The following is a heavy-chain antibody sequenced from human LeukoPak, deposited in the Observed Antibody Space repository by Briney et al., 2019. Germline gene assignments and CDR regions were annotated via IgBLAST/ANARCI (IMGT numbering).Heavy chain of an antibody. Sequence: SETLSLTCTVSGGSVNSGGYYWTWIRQPPGEGLQYIGGISCDGRTFYNPSLKSRVTISKDTSKNIFSLKVRSLTAADTAVYFCARRSGGSNSKIFDFWGQGTMVTVSS. V-gene: IGHV4-39*02. CDR3: ARRSGGSNSKIFDF. CDR1: GGSVNSGGYY. CDR2: ISCDGRT. D-gene: IGHD3-16*01. J-gene: IGHJ3*01.